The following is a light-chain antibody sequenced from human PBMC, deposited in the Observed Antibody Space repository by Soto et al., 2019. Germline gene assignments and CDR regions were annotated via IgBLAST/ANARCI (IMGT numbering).Light chain of an antibody. CDR3: CSFTSSTTYV. J-gene: IGLJ1*01. CDR2: EVS. CDR1: SSDVGGYNY. V-gene: IGLV2-14*01. Sequence: QSALTQPRSVSGSPGQSVTISCTGTSSDVGGYNYVSWCQQHPGKAPKLMISEVSNRPSGVSNRFSGSKSGNTASLIISGLQAEDEADYYCCSFTSSTTYVFGTGTKVTV.